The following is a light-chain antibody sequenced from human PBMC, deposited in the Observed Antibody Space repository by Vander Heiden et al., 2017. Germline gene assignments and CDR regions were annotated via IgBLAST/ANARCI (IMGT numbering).Light chain of an antibody. CDR2: YAS. CDR3: QQGSSWPLT. J-gene: IGKJ4*01. Sequence: VLPQSPATLSLSPGERAILSCRPSQSINRYLAWYQQKPGQAPRLVIYYASNRATGVPARFSGSGSGTDFSLTISSLEPEDFAVYYCQQGSSWPLTVGGGTKVEIK. CDR1: QSINRY. V-gene: IGKV3-11*01.